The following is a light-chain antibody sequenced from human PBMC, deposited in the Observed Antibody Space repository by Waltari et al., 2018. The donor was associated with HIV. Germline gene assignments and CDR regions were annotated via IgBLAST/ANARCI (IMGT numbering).Light chain of an antibody. V-gene: IGKV3-11*01. J-gene: IGKJ4*01. CDR2: VAS. CDR3: QQRSNGPLT. Sequence: EIVLTQSPATLSLSPGERATLSCRASQSVRSYLAWYQQKPGQAPRHLIYVASNGATGIPARFSGSGSATDFTLTIGSLESQDFAVYYCQQRSNGPLTFGGGTKVEIK. CDR1: QSVRSY.